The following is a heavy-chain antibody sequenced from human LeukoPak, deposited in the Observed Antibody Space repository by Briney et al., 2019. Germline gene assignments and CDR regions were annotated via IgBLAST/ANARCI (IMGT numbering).Heavy chain of an antibody. CDR1: GGSFSGYY. CDR3: ARQEYSSGWNFDY. V-gene: IGHV4-34*01. CDR2: INHSGST. D-gene: IGHD6-19*01. J-gene: IGHJ4*02. Sequence: PSETLSLTCAVYGGSFSGYYWNWIRQPPGKGLEWIGEINHSGSTNYNPSLKSRVTISVDTSKNQFSLKLSSVTAADTAVYYCARQEYSSGWNFDYWGQGTLVTVSS.